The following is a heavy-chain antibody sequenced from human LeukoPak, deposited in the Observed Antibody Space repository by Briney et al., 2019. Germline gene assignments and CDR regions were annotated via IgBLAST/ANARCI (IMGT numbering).Heavy chain of an antibody. CDR1: GFTFSSYS. CDR2: ISSSSYI. Sequence: GGSLRLSCAASGFTFSSYSMNWVRQAPGKGLEWVSSISSSSYIYYADSVKGRFTISRDNAKNSLYLQMNSLRAEDTAVYYCARDRIAGRQFNDYWGQGTLVTVSS. J-gene: IGHJ4*02. CDR3: ARDRIAGRQFNDY. V-gene: IGHV3-21*01. D-gene: IGHD6-6*01.